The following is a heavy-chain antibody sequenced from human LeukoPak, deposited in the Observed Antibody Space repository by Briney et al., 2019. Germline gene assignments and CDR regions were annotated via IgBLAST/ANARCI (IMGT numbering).Heavy chain of an antibody. Sequence: PGGSLRLSCAASGFTFSSYWMHWFRHAPGNGLVWVSRINSDGGSTSYVDSVKGRFTISKDIAKNTLYLQMNSLRAEDTAVYYCARGSIQTYFYGMDVWGQGTTVTVSS. D-gene: IGHD2-2*02. CDR3: ARGSIQTYFYGMDV. CDR2: INSDGGST. V-gene: IGHV3-74*01. J-gene: IGHJ6*02. CDR1: GFTFSSYW.